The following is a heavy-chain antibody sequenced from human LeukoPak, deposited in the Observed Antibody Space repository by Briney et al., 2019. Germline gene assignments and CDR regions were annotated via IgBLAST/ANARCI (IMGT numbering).Heavy chain of an antibody. J-gene: IGHJ4*02. CDR3: ARVQSYYGSGSYYRY. CDR1: GGSFSGYY. CDR2: INHSGST. V-gene: IGHV4-34*01. Sequence: SETLSLTCAVYGGSFSGYYCSWIRQPPGKGLEGIGEINHSGSTNYNPSPKSRVTISVYTFKNQFSLKLNSVTAADTAVYYCARVQSYYGSGSYYRYWGQGTLVTVSS. D-gene: IGHD3-10*01.